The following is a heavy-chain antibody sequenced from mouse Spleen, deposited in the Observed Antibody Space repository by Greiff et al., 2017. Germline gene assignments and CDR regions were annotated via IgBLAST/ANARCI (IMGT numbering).Heavy chain of an antibody. J-gene: IGHJ4*01. Sequence: VQLQQSGAELVRPGASVKLSCTASGFNIKDYYMHWVKQRPEQGLEWIGRIDPEDGDTEYAPKFQGKATMTAGTSSNTAYLQLSSLTSEDTAVYYCTTDYYGSSLPYYYAMDYWGQGTSVTVSS. CDR2: IDPEDGDT. D-gene: IGHD1-1*01. CDR3: TTDYYGSSLPYYYAMDY. CDR1: GFNIKDYY. V-gene: IGHV14-1*01.